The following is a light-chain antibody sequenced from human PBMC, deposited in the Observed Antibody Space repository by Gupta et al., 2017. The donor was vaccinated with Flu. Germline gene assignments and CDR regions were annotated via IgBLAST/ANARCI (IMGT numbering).Light chain of an antibody. Sequence: GTLSLSPGDRATLSCRASQSVSSSYLVWYLQKPGQAPRLLIYGASSRATGIPDRFSGSGSGTDFTLTISRLEPEDFAVYYCQQYGSSPWTFGQGTKVEIK. V-gene: IGKV3-20*01. CDR1: QSVSSSY. J-gene: IGKJ1*01. CDR2: GAS. CDR3: QQYGSSPWT.